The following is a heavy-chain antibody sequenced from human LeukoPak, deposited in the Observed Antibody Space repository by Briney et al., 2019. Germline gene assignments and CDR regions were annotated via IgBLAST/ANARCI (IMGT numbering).Heavy chain of an antibody. CDR3: AIGDYYGSQKLYTH. D-gene: IGHD3-10*01. V-gene: IGHV1-2*02. CDR1: GDSFTDYY. Sequence: ASVKVSCKASGDSFTDYYIHWMRRAPGQGLEWMGWLNPNSGGTNYAQNFQGRVTMTRDTSISTAYMELSRLRSDDTAVYYCAIGDYYGSQKLYTHWGQGTLVTVSS. CDR2: LNPNSGGT. J-gene: IGHJ4*02.